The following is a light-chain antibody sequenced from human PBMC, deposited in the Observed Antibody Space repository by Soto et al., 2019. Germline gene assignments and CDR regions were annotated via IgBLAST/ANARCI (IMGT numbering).Light chain of an antibody. Sequence: EIVLTQSPATLSFSPGERATLSCRASQNIASYLLWYQQKPGQAPRLLIYDASNRATGIPARFSGSGSETDFTLTISSLEPEDFAVYFCLHRMNWPLTFGQGTRLEI. CDR1: QNIASY. J-gene: IGKJ5*01. CDR2: DAS. V-gene: IGKV3-11*01. CDR3: LHRMNWPLT.